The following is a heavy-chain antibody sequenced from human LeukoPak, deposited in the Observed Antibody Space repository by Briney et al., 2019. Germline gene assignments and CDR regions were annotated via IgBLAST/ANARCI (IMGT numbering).Heavy chain of an antibody. J-gene: IGHJ4*02. CDR2: ISYAGSDK. D-gene: IGHD2-8*02. V-gene: IGHV3-30*18. Sequence: PGGSLRLSCAASGFTFSGYGMHWVRQAPGKGLEWVAVISYAGSDKYYADSVKGRFTISRDNSKNTLYLQMNSLRAEDTAVYYCAKEFNPGSWCFDYWGQGTLVTVSS. CDR3: AKEFNPGSWCFDY. CDR1: GFTFSGYG.